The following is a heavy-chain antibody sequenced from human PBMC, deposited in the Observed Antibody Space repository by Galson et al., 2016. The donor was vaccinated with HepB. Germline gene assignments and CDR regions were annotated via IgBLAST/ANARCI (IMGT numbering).Heavy chain of an antibody. CDR2: INQSGGT. Sequence: SETLSLTCAVHGGSITGYYWGWIRQPPGKGLEWIGEINQSGGTNPNLSLKSRVTISVDTSRNHFSLKMNSVTAADTAVYYCARETIGARYAEYFHPWGQGTLVTVSS. CDR3: ARETIGARYAEYFHP. D-gene: IGHD6-6*01. J-gene: IGHJ1*01. CDR1: GGSITGYY. V-gene: IGHV4-34*01.